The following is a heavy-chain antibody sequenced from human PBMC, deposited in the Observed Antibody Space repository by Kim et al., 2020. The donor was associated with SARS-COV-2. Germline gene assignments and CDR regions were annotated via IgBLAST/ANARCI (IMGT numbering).Heavy chain of an antibody. CDR1: GFTFNTYG. J-gene: IGHJ4*02. CDR2: ISYDGSNK. Sequence: GGSLRLSCAASGFTFNTYGMHWVRQAPGKGLEWVAVISYDGSNKYYAGSVKGRFTISRDNSKNTLYLQMNSLRIEDTAVYYCAKSFSGSYFVYDYWGQGTLVTVSS. V-gene: IGHV3-30*18. D-gene: IGHD1-26*01. CDR3: AKSFSGSYFVYDY.